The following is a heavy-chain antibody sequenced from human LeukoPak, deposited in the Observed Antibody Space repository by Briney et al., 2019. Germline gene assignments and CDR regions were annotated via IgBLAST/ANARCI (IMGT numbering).Heavy chain of an antibody. V-gene: IGHV4-61*02. J-gene: IGHJ4*02. Sequence: PSETLSLTCTVSGGSISSGSYYWSWIRQPAGKALEWIGRIYTSGSTNYNPSLKSRVTISVDTSKNQFSLKLSSVTAADTAVYYCARDYYDSSGYSYYFDYWGQGTLVTVSS. CDR1: GGSISSGSYY. D-gene: IGHD3-22*01. CDR2: IYTSGST. CDR3: ARDYYDSSGYSYYFDY.